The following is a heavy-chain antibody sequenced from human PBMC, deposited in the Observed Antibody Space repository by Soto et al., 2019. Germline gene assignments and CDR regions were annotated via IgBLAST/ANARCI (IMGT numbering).Heavy chain of an antibody. CDR2: MNTNSGNT. CDR1: GYTFTSYD. D-gene: IGHD6-19*01. CDR3: ARELSSGGFSN. V-gene: IGHV1-8*01. Sequence: VQLVQCGAEVKKPGASVKVSCKASGYTFTSYDINWVRQATGQGREWMGWMNTNSGNTGYAQKFQGRVTMTRNTSISTAYMALSTLRSEDTAVYYCARELSSGGFSNWGQGTLVTVSS. J-gene: IGHJ4*02.